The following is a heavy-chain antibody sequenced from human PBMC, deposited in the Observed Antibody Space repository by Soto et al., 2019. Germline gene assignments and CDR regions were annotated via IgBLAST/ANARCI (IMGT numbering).Heavy chain of an antibody. CDR2: IIPIFGTA. Sequence: SSVNVSCKASGGTFSSYAITWVRQAPGQGLEWMGGIIPIFGTANYAQKFQGRVTITADESTSTAYMELSSLRSEDTAVYYCAADYDDTRCYYRAYWGPGTLVTVSS. CDR1: GGTFSSYA. J-gene: IGHJ4*02. V-gene: IGHV1-69*13. D-gene: IGHD3-10*01. CDR3: AADYDDTRCYYRAY.